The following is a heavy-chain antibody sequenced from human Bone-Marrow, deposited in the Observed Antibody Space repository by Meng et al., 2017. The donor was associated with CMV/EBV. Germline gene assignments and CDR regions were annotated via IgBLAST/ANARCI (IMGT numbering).Heavy chain of an antibody. Sequence: SETLSLTCTVSGGSISTYYWSWIRQPPGKGLEWIGYIYYSGGTDYNPSLKSRVTISVDTSKNQFSLKPSSVTAADTDVYYCARDFRVRSGTGGMDVWCQGTTVTVSS. CDR2: IYYSGGT. CDR1: GGSISTYY. CDR3: ARDFRVRSGTGGMDV. V-gene: IGHV4-59*01. D-gene: IGHD1-7*01. J-gene: IGHJ6*02.